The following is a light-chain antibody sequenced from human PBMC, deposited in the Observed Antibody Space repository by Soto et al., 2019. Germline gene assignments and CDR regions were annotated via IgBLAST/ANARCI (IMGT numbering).Light chain of an antibody. Sequence: QSVLTQPRSVSGSPGQSVSISCTGTSSDVGRYSYVSWYQQHPGKAPKLIISDVSERPSGVPDRFSGSKSGNTASLTISGLQAEDEADYYCCSYAGSYTGVFGTGTKLTVL. CDR2: DVS. J-gene: IGLJ1*01. CDR1: SSDVGRYSY. V-gene: IGLV2-11*01. CDR3: CSYAGSYTGV.